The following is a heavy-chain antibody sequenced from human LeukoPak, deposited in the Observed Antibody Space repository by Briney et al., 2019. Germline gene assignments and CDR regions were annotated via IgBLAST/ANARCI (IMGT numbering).Heavy chain of an antibody. CDR3: ARRVALRSYFDY. CDR1: GGSISSSSYY. CDR2: IYYSGST. V-gene: IGHV4-39*01. J-gene: IGHJ4*02. D-gene: IGHD4-17*01. Sequence: SETLSLTCTVSGGSISSSSYYWGWIRQPPGKGLEWIGSIYYSGSTYYNPSLKSRVTISVDTSKNQFSLKLSSVTAADTAVYYCARRVALRSYFDYWGQGTLVTVSS.